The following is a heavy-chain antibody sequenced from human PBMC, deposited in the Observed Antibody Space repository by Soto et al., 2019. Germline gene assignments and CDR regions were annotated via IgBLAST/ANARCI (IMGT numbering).Heavy chain of an antibody. CDR2: INHSGST. V-gene: IGHV4-34*01. CDR3: ARDSSGRQYYYYGMDV. J-gene: IGHJ6*02. Sequence: SETLSLTCAVYGGSFSGYYWSWIRQPPGKGLEWIGEINHSGSTNYNPSLKSRVTISVDTSKNQFSLKLSSVTAADTAVYYCARDSSGRQYYYYGMDVWGQGTTVTVSS. CDR1: GGSFSGYY. D-gene: IGHD6-19*01.